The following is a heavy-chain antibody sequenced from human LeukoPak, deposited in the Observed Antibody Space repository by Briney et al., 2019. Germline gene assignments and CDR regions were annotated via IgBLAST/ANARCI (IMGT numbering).Heavy chain of an antibody. Sequence: PSEALSLTCTVSGGSISSSSYYWGWIRQPPGKGLEWVGSIYYSGSSYYNPSLKSRVTISVHTSKNQFSLKLSSVTAADTAVYYCARHVDTATDYFDYWGQGTLVTVSS. J-gene: IGHJ4*02. CDR3: ARHVDTATDYFDY. D-gene: IGHD5-18*01. V-gene: IGHV4-39*01. CDR2: IYYSGSS. CDR1: GGSISSSSYY.